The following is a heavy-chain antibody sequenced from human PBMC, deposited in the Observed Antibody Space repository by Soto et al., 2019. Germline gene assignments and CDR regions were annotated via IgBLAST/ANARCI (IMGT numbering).Heavy chain of an antibody. CDR1: GGTFSSYA. V-gene: IGHV1-69*01. D-gene: IGHD3-10*01. CDR3: ARRAEGYGSGSYYNEERYYYYYGMDV. CDR2: IIPIFGTA. J-gene: IGHJ6*01. Sequence: QVQLVQSGAEVKKPGSSVKVSCKASGGTFSSYAISWVRQAPGQGLEWMGGIIPIFGTANYAQKFQGRVTITADESTSTAYMELSSLRSEDTAVYYCARRAEGYGSGSYYNEERYYYYYGMDVW.